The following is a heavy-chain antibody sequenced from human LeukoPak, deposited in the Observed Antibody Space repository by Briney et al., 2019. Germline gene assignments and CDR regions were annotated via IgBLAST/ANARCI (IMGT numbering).Heavy chain of an antibody. V-gene: IGHV3-11*01. Sequence: GGSLRLSCAASGFTFSDYYMSWIRQAPGKGLEWVSYISSSGSTIYYADSVKGRFTISRDNAKNSLYLQMNSLRAEDTALYYCARDRKYYYDSGGYYGDTQAAHDYWGQGTLVTVSS. CDR3: ARDRKYYYDSGGYYGDTQAAHDY. J-gene: IGHJ4*02. CDR2: ISSSGSTI. D-gene: IGHD3-22*01. CDR1: GFTFSDYY.